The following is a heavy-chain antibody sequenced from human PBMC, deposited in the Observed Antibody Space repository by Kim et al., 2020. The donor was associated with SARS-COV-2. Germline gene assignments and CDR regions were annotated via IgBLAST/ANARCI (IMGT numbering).Heavy chain of an antibody. D-gene: IGHD5-12*01. CDR3: AKGGGYEMYNLDY. CDR1: GFTFSSYG. Sequence: GGSLRLSCAASGFTFSSYGMHWVRQAPGKGLEWVAVISYDGSNKYYADSVKGRFTISRDNSKNTLYLQMNSLRAEDTAVYYCAKGGGYEMYNLDYWGQGTLVTVSS. CDR2: ISYDGSNK. V-gene: IGHV3-30*18. J-gene: IGHJ4*02.